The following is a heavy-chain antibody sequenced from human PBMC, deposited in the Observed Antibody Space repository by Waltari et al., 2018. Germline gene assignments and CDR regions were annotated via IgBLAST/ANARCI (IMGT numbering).Heavy chain of an antibody. CDR2: ITSDGSTT. Sequence: EVQLVESGGGLVQPGGYLRISCEASGFTFTRSWMHWVRQAPGKGLVWLSLITSDGSTTSYGDSVKGRFTISRDNAKNTLYLQMNSLRAEDTAVYYCSAGTVYWGQGILVTVSS. J-gene: IGHJ4*02. CDR3: SAGTVY. V-gene: IGHV3-74*01. D-gene: IGHD1-26*01. CDR1: GFTFTRSW.